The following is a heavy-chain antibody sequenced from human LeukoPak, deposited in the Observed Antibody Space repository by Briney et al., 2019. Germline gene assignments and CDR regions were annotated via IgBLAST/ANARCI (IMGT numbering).Heavy chain of an antibody. CDR3: AGADQYYDSSGYYGGFDY. Sequence: SETLSLTCAVYGGSFSGYYWSWIRQPPGKGLEWIGEINHSGSTNYNPSLKSRVTISVDTSKNQFSLKLSSVTAADTAVYYCAGADQYYDSSGYYGGFDYWGQGTLVTVSS. V-gene: IGHV4-34*01. CDR2: INHSGST. J-gene: IGHJ4*02. CDR1: GGSFSGYY. D-gene: IGHD3-22*01.